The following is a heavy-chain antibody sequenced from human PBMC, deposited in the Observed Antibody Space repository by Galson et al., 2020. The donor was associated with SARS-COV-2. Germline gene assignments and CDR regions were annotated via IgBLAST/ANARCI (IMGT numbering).Heavy chain of an antibody. CDR1: GGSFNGYY. V-gene: IGHV4-34*01. J-gene: IGHJ4*02. D-gene: IGHD6-13*01. CDR3: ARLYSSSWED. Sequence: SETLSLTCNVFGGSFNGYYYSWLRQPPGKVLEWVGDIHQSGTTSYNPSLKSRLTILVDTSKTPFSLKLTSVTAADTAVYYCARLYSSSWEDWGQGTPVTVSS. CDR2: IHQSGTT.